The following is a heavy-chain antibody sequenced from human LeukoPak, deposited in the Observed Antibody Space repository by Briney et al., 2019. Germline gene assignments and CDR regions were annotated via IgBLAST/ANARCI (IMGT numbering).Heavy chain of an antibody. CDR3: ARDLYRYCSGGSCRQFDY. CDR2: INTSGST. D-gene: IGHD2-15*01. V-gene: IGHV4-4*07. CDR1: CVSISCYY. J-gene: IGHJ4*02. Sequence: SEALFLTCTFSCVSISCYYRSWIRQPAGEGLEWIGRINTSGSTNYNPSLKSRVTMSVDTSKNQFSLKLSSVTAADTAVYYCARDLYRYCSGGSCRQFDYWGQGTLVTVSS.